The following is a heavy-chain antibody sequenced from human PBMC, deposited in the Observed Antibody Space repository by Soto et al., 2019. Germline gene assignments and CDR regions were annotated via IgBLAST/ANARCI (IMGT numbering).Heavy chain of an antibody. CDR3: ARWSFLDY. CDR1: GFSFSSYA. CDR2: ISGSDGKT. J-gene: IGHJ4*02. V-gene: IGHV3-23*01. D-gene: IGHD1-26*01. Sequence: VQLLESGGGLVWPGGSLRLSCTASGFSFSSYALSWVRQAPGKGLEWVSTISGSDGKTYYADSVKGRFSISRDTSKTTLYLEMTSLRVEDTAVYYCARWSFLDYWGQGTRVTVS.